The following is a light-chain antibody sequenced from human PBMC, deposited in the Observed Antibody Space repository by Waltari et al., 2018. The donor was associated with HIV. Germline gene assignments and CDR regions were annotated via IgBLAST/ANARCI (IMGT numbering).Light chain of an antibody. CDR1: SLRSYY. J-gene: IGLJ2*01. CDR2: GKN. V-gene: IGLV3-19*01. Sequence: SSELTQDPAVSVALGQTVRITCQGDSLRSYYASWYQQKPGQAPVLVIYGKNTRPSGIPDRFSACSSGTTASLTISGAQAEDEADYYCNSRDTSGNHQVFGGGTTLTVL. CDR3: NSRDTSGNHQV.